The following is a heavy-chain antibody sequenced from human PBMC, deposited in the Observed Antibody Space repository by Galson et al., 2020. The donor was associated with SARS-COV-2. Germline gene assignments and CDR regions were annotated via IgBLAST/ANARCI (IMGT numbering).Heavy chain of an antibody. Sequence: GGSLRLSCAASGFTFSSYGMHWVRQAPGKGLEWVAVISYDGSNKYYADSVKGRFTISRDNSKNTLYLQMNSLRAEDTAVYYCAKDWGTTVVTNYGMDVWGQGTTVTVSS. CDR1: GFTFSSYG. V-gene: IGHV3-30*18. D-gene: IGHD4-17*01. J-gene: IGHJ6*02. CDR2: ISYDGSNK. CDR3: AKDWGTTVVTNYGMDV.